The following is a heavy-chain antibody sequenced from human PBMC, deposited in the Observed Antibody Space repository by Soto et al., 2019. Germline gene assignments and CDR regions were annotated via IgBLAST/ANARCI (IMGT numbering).Heavy chain of an antibody. J-gene: IGHJ6*02. CDR2: ISSAGNIT. CDR3: ARGRIPYGMDV. V-gene: IGHV3-64*02. Sequence: EVQLVESGEGLVQPGGSLRLSCAASGFIFSGFPMHWVRQSPGKGLEYVSAISSAGNITFYADSVRGRFTVSRDNFQNILYLQMGSLRVEDMAVYYCARGRIPYGMDVWGLGTTVTVS. CDR1: GFIFSGFP.